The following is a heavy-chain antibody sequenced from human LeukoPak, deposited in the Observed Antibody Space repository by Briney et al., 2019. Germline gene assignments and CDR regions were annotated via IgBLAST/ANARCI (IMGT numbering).Heavy chain of an antibody. CDR3: ARSDSSSWGYYYYYYMDV. J-gene: IGHJ6*03. CDR1: GGSISSSNYY. CDR2: IYYSGTT. V-gene: IGHV4-39*07. Sequence: PSETLSLTCTVSGGSISSSNYYWGWIRQPPGKGLEWIAYIYYSGTTHYNPSLKSRVTISVDTSKNQFSLKLSSVTAADTAVYYCARSDSSSWGYYYYYYMDVWGKGTTVTVSS. D-gene: IGHD6-13*01.